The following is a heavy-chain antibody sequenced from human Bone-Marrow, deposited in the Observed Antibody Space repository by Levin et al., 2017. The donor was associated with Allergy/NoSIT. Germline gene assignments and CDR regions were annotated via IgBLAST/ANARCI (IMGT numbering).Heavy chain of an antibody. V-gene: IGHV4-4*07. CDR1: GGSIIGSYL. J-gene: IGHJ6*02. Sequence: SETLSLTCTVSGGSIIGSYLWSWIRQPAGKGLEWIGRMYSSGSTVYNPSLNSRVTMSVDTSKNQFSLKLSSVTAADTAVYYCARDDLGWFGERGASYYGLDVWGQGTTVTVSS. CDR3: ARDDLGWFGERGASYYGLDV. D-gene: IGHD3-10*01. CDR2: MYSSGST.